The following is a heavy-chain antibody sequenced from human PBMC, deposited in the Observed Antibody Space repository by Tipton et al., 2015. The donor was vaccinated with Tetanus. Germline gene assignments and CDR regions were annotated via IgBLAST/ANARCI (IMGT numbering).Heavy chain of an antibody. V-gene: IGHV3-30*18. Sequence: QLVQSGGGVVQPGRSLRLSCAASGFTFSDYGMHWVRQTPGKGLEWVALISADGRNKNYADSVKGRFTVSRDNSKNTLYLQMNSLRPEDTAVYYCAKDILGTIWGFFDYWGQGTLVTVSS. CDR3: AKDILGTIWGFFDY. CDR2: ISADGRNK. CDR1: GFTFSDYG. D-gene: IGHD7-27*01. J-gene: IGHJ4*02.